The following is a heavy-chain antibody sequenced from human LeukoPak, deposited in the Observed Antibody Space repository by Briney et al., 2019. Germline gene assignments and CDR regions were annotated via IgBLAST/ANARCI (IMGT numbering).Heavy chain of an antibody. Sequence: AGGSLRLSCTVSGFTVSSNSMSWVRQAPGKGLEWVSLISWDGGGTYYADTVKGRFTISRDNSKNSLYLQMNSLRAEDTALYYCAKDMAAYYYASGNIDYWGQGTLVTVSS. D-gene: IGHD3-10*01. CDR3: AKDMAAYYYASGNIDY. CDR2: ISWDGGGT. CDR1: GFTVSSNS. J-gene: IGHJ4*02. V-gene: IGHV3-43D*03.